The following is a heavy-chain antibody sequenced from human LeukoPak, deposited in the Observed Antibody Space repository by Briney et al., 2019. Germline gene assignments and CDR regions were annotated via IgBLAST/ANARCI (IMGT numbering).Heavy chain of an antibody. CDR3: TRRRCSSTSCYGGYHGMDV. CDR1: GFTFSGSA. J-gene: IGHJ6*04. V-gene: IGHV3-73*01. D-gene: IGHD2-2*01. CDR2: IRSKANTYAT. Sequence: PGGSLRLSCAASGFTFSGSAMHWVRQASGKGLEWVGRIRSKANTYATAYAASVKGRFTISRDDSKNTAYLQMNSLKTEDTAVYYCTRRRCSSTSCYGGYHGMDVWGKGTTVTVSS.